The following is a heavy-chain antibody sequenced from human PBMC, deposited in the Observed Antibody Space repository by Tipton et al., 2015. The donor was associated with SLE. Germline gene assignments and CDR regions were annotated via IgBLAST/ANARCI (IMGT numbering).Heavy chain of an antibody. V-gene: IGHV5-51*03. CDR3: ARGGGSYYDY. CDR1: GYTFASYW. D-gene: IGHD1-26*01. J-gene: IGHJ4*02. CDR2: VYSSGST. Sequence: QLVQSGAEVKKPGESLKISCKGSGYTFASYWIGWVRQMPGKGLEWIGRVYSSGSTIYNPSIKSRITLSLDTSKNQFYLRVNSVTAADTAVYYCARGGGSYYDYWGQGTLVTVSS.